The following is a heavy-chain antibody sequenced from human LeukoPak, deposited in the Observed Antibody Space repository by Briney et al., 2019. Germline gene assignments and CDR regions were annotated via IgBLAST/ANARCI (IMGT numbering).Heavy chain of an antibody. CDR3: ARGPPNWGYDY. J-gene: IGHJ4*02. D-gene: IGHD7-27*01. Sequence: ASVEVSCKASGYTFTSYDFNWVRQAAGQRPEWMGWMSPNSGDTGYAQKFQDRVTMTRNTSISTAYMELSSLRSDDTAVYYCARGPPNWGYDYWGPGTLVTVSS. V-gene: IGHV1-8*01. CDR1: GYTFTSYD. CDR2: MSPNSGDT.